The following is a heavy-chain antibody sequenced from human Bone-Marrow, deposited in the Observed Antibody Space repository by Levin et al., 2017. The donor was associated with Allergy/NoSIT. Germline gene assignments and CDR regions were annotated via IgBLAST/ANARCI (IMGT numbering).Heavy chain of an antibody. D-gene: IGHD2-21*02. J-gene: IGHJ4*02. CDR2: ISSSSSYI. Sequence: NTGGSLRLSCAASGFTFSSYSMNWVRQAPGKGLEWVSSISSSSSYIYYADSVKGRFTISRDNAKNSLYLQMNSLRAEDTAVYYCAREGHIVVVTAITKAAFDYWGQGTLVTVSS. CDR1: GFTFSSYS. V-gene: IGHV3-21*01. CDR3: AREGHIVVVTAITKAAFDY.